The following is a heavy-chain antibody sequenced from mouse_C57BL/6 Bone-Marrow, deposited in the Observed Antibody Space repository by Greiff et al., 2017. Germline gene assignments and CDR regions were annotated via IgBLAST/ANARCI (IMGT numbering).Heavy chain of an antibody. CDR2: SRNKANDYTT. D-gene: IGHD2-3*01. CDR3: ARDGDDGYYWFAY. V-gene: IGHV7-1*01. J-gene: IGHJ3*01. CDR1: GFTFSDFY. Sequence: EVQLMESGGGLVQSGRSLRLSCATSGFTFSDFYMEWVRQAPGKGLEWIAASRNKANDYTTEYSASVKGRFIVSRDTSQSILYLQMNALRAEDTAIYYCARDGDDGYYWFAYWGQGTLVTVSA.